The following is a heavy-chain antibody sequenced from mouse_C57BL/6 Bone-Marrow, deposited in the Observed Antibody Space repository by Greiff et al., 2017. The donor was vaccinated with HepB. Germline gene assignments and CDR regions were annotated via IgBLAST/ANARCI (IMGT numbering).Heavy chain of an antibody. CDR3: ARKRLLRKVDY. Sequence: VQLQQSDAELVKPGASVKISCEVSGFTFTDHTIHWMKQRPEQGLEWIGNIYPRDGSTKYNEKFKGKATLTADKSSSTAYMQLNSLKSEDSAVYLCARKRLLRKVDYWGQGTTVTVSS. V-gene: IGHV1-78*01. CDR1: GFTFTDHT. CDR2: IYPRDGST. J-gene: IGHJ4*01. D-gene: IGHD1-1*01.